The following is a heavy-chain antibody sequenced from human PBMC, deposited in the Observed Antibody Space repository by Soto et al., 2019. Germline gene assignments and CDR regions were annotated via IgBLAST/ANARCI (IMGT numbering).Heavy chain of an antibody. CDR3: AREGRGKKAGYNGLVSLGY. CDR1: GSRFSNYV. CDR2: IIPIFNSA. Sequence: QVQLVQSGAEVKTPGSSLKVSCKVSGSRFSNYVISWVRQAPGHGLEWLGRIIPIFNSAKYAQNFQGRVTSTADKSTSTASLELSSLRSDDTAVYYCAREGRGKKAGYNGLVSLGYWGQGTLVTFSS. V-gene: IGHV1-69*06. D-gene: IGHD2-2*02. J-gene: IGHJ4*02.